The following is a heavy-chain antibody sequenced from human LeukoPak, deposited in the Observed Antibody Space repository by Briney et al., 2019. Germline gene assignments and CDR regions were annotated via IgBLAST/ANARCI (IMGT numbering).Heavy chain of an antibody. J-gene: IGHJ4*02. V-gene: IGHV1-8*01. CDR2: MNPNSGNT. Sequence: GASVKVSCKASGYTFTSYDINWVRQATGQGLEWMGWMNPNSGNTGYAQKFQGRVTMTRNTSISTAYMELRSLRSDDTAVYYCARDMGYDFWSGYFFRYWGQGTLVTVSS. CDR1: GYTFTSYD. CDR3: ARDMGYDFWSGYFFRY. D-gene: IGHD3-3*01.